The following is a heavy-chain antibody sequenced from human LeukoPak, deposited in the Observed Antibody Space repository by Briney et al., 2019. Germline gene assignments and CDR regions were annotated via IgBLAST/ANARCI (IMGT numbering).Heavy chain of an antibody. CDR2: INPSGGST. V-gene: IGHV1-46*01. CDR1: GYTFTCYY. J-gene: IGHJ4*02. D-gene: IGHD5-24*01. CDR3: AREAVRDGYYDY. Sequence: WASVKVSCKASGYTFTCYYMHWVRQAPGQGLEWMGIINPSGGSTSYAQKFQGRVTMTRDMSTSTVYMELSSLRSEDTAVYYCAREAVRDGYYDYWGQGTLVTVSS.